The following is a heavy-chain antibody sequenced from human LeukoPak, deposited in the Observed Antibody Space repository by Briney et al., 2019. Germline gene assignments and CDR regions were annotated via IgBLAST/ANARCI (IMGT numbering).Heavy chain of an antibody. Sequence: ASVKVSCKVSGYTLTELSMHWVRQAPGKGLEWMGGFDPEDGETIYAQKFRGRVTMTEDTSTDTAYMELSSLRSEDTAVYYCATDLVGQSWYYFDYWGQGTLVTVSS. CDR3: ATDLVGQSWYYFDY. J-gene: IGHJ4*02. V-gene: IGHV1-24*01. CDR1: GYTLTELS. CDR2: FDPEDGET. D-gene: IGHD6-13*01.